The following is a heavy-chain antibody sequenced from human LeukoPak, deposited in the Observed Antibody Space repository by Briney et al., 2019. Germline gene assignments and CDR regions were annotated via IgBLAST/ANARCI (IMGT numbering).Heavy chain of an antibody. V-gene: IGHV4-39*01. J-gene: IGHJ3*02. CDR2: IYYSGST. CDR3: ARHRRDGRYSHAFDI. CDR1: GGSIRSSSYY. D-gene: IGHD5-18*01. Sequence: SETLSLTCTASGGSIRSSSYYWGWIRQPPGKGLEWIGSIYYSGSTYYNPSLKSRVTISVDTAKNQFSLKLSSVTAADTAVYYCARHRRDGRYSHAFDIWGQGTMVTVSS.